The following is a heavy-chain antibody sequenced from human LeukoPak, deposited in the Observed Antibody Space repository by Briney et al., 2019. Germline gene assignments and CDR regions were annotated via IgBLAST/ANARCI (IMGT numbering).Heavy chain of an antibody. CDR2: ISGYNGDT. CDR1: GYTFSSYG. J-gene: IGHJ3*02. D-gene: IGHD2-2*01. CDR3: ARDSTSSAIPAFDI. Sequence: ASVKVSCKASGYTFSSYGISWVRRAPGQGLEWMGWISGYNGDTKYAQNLQGRVTLTTDTSTSTAYMELRSLRSDDTAMYYCARDSTSSAIPAFDIWGQGTMVPVSS. V-gene: IGHV1-18*01.